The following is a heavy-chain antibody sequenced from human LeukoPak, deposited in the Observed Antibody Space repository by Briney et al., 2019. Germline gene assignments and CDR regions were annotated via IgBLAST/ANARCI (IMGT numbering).Heavy chain of an antibody. CDR1: GFTVSSNY. V-gene: IGHV3-66*01. CDR2: IYIGGST. D-gene: IGHD3-22*01. CDR3: ARISYDRRGYYQYYDMDV. J-gene: IGHJ6*02. Sequence: PGGSLRLPCAASGFTVSSNYMSWVRQAPGKGLEWVSVIYIGGSTYYADSVKGRFTISRDNSKNTQYLQMNSLRAEDTDVYYCARISYDRRGYYQYYDMDVWGQGTTVTVSS.